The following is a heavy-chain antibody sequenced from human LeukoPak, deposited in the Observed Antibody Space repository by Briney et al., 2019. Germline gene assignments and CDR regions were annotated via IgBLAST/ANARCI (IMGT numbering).Heavy chain of an antibody. CDR2: IYYSGST. V-gene: IGHV4-61*01. J-gene: IGHJ4*02. CDR1: GGSVSSGPYY. CDR3: ARNYGDSLYYFDY. Sequence: SETLSLTCTVSGGSVSSGPYYWSWFRHPPGKGLEWMGYIYYSGSTNYSPSLKSRVTISADTSKNQFSLKLTSVTVADTAVYYCARNYGDSLYYFDYWGQGTLVTVSS. D-gene: IGHD4-17*01.